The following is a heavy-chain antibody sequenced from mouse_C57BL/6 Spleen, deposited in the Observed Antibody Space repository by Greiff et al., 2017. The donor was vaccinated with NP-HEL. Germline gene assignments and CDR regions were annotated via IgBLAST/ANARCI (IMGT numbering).Heavy chain of an antibody. J-gene: IGHJ1*03. CDR3: ATAYCSSTWVYMDG. Sequence: VQLKQSGPELVKPGASVKMSCKASGYTFTDYNMHWVKQSHGKSLEWIGYINPNNGGTSYNQKFKGKAKLTVNKSSSTAYMELRSLTSEDSALYYCATAYCSSTWVYMDGWGTGTTVTVSS. CDR2: INPNNGGT. V-gene: IGHV1-22*01. D-gene: IGHD1-1*01. CDR1: GYTFTDYN.